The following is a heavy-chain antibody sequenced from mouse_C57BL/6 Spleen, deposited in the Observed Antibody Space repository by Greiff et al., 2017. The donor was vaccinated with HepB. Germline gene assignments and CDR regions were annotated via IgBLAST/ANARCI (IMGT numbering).Heavy chain of an antibody. Sequence: QVQLQQPGAELVMPGASVKLSCKASGYTFTSYWMHWVKQRPGQGLEWIGEIDPSDSYTNYNQKFKGKSTLTVDKSSSTAYMQLSSLTSEDSAVYYCARSLGQGAFDYWGQGTTLTVSS. V-gene: IGHV1-69*01. J-gene: IGHJ2*01. D-gene: IGHD3-3*01. CDR2: IDPSDSYT. CDR1: GYTFTSYW. CDR3: ARSLGQGAFDY.